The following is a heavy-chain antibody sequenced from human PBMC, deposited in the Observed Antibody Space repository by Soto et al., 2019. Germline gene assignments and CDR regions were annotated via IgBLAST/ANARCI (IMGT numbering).Heavy chain of an antibody. CDR1: GFTFSSYG. V-gene: IGHV3-33*01. D-gene: IGHD3-22*01. J-gene: IGHJ4*02. CDR3: ASGYYYDSSGYYFLHPGFDY. Sequence: GGSLRLSCAASGFTFSSYGMHWVRQAPGKGLEWVAVIWYDGSNKYYADSVKGRFTISRDNSKNTLYLQMNSLRAEDTAVYYCASGYYYDSSGYYFLHPGFDYWGQGTLVTVSS. CDR2: IWYDGSNK.